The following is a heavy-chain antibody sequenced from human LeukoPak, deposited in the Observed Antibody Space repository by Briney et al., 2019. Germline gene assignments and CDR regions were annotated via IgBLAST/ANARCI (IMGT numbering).Heavy chain of an antibody. V-gene: IGHV3-9*01. J-gene: IGHJ6*02. CDR2: ISWNSGSI. CDR1: GFTFDDYA. CDR3: AKDLRPVVVPAPNKYYYYGMDV. Sequence: GGSLRLSCAASGFTFDDYAMHWVRQAPGKGLEWVSGISWNSGSIGYADSVKGRFTISRDNAKNSLYLQMNSPRAEDTALYYCAKDLRPVVVPAPNKYYYYGMDVWGQGTTVTVSS. D-gene: IGHD2-2*01.